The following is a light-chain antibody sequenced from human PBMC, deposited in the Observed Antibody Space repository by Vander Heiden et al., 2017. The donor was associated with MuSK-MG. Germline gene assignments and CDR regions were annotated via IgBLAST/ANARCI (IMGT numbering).Light chain of an antibody. CDR1: QSIRRW. V-gene: IGKV1-5*01. CDR3: QQYNDYSLYT. J-gene: IGKJ2*01. Sequence: DIQMTQSPSTLSASVGDRVTITCRASQSIRRWLAWYQQKPGKAPKLLIYDASTLESGVPSRFSGSGYGTAFTLTINSRQPDDFATYYCQQYNDYSLYTFGQGTKLEIK. CDR2: DAS.